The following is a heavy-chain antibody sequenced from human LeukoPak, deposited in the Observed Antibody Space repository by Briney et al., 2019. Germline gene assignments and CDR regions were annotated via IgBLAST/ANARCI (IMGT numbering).Heavy chain of an antibody. Sequence: GRSLRLSCAASGFTFDDYAMHWVRQAPGKGLEWVSGISWNSGSIGCADSVKGRFTISRDNAKNSLYLQMNSLRAEDTALYYCAKDRYTVPKSWFDPWGQGTLVTVSS. J-gene: IGHJ5*02. CDR2: ISWNSGSI. CDR3: AKDRYTVPKSWFDP. D-gene: IGHD4-17*01. V-gene: IGHV3-9*01. CDR1: GFTFDDYA.